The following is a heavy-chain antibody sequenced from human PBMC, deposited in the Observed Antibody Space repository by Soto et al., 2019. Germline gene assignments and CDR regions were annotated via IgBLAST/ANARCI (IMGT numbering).Heavy chain of an antibody. CDR1: GGSMSNHY. Sequence: SETLSLTCSVSGGSMSNHYWSWIRQPPRKGLEWIGDIYYSGSTDYNPSLKSRVSISVDTSKSQFFLKLNAVTAADTAVYFCARVSYYYDNSGYSYGWFGPWGQGTLVTVSS. CDR3: ARVSYYYDNSGYSYGWFGP. CDR2: IYYSGST. V-gene: IGHV4-59*11. D-gene: IGHD3-22*01. J-gene: IGHJ5*02.